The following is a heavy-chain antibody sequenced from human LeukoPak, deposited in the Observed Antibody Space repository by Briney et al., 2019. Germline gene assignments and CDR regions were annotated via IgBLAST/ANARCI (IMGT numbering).Heavy chain of an antibody. Sequence: SETLSLTCTVSGDSISSADYYWGWIRQPPGKGLEWIGYIYYSGSTYYNPSLKSRLTIAVDTSKNQFSLKLSSVTAADTAVYYCARNTLYYGSGGNWFDPWGQGTLVTVSS. CDR2: IYYSGST. D-gene: IGHD3-10*01. CDR3: ARNTLYYGSGGNWFDP. V-gene: IGHV4-30-4*01. J-gene: IGHJ5*02. CDR1: GDSISSADYY.